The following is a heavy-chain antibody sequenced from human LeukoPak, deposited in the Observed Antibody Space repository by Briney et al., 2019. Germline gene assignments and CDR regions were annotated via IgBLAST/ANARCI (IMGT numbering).Heavy chain of an antibody. Sequence: GGSLRLSCAASRFTFSTYSMNWVRQAPGKGLEWVSYISSNGTTRYYADSVKGRFTISRDNAKNSLYLQMNSLRAEDTAVYYCARDAIMDVWGKGTTVTVSS. D-gene: IGHD2-2*01. V-gene: IGHV3-48*01. CDR2: ISSNGTTR. CDR1: RFTFSTYS. CDR3: ARDAIMDV. J-gene: IGHJ6*03.